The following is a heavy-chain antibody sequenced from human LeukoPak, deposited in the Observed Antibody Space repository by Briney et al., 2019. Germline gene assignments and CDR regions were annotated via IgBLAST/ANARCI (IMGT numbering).Heavy chain of an antibody. J-gene: IGHJ6*03. V-gene: IGHV4-59*01. Sequence: PSETLSLTCTVSGGSISSYYWSWIRQPPGKGLKWIGYIYYSGSTNYNPSLKSRVTISVDTSKNQFSLKLSSVTAADTAVYYCARGSHYYYYYMDVWGKGTTVTISS. CDR2: IYYSGST. CDR3: ARGSHYYYYYMDV. CDR1: GGSISSYY.